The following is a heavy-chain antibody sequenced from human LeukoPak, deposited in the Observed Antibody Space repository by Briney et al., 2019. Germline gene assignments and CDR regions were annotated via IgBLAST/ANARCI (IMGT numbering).Heavy chain of an antibody. Sequence: ASVKVSCKASGYTFTGYFMHWVRQAPGQGLEWMGWIDPNSGGTNYAQKFQGRVTLTRDTSISTAYMELGRLRSDDTAVYYCAIPWFGEEAQSEWGQGTLVTVSS. V-gene: IGHV1-2*02. CDR1: GYTFTGYF. CDR3: AIPWFGEEAQSE. CDR2: IDPNSGGT. J-gene: IGHJ4*02. D-gene: IGHD3-10*01.